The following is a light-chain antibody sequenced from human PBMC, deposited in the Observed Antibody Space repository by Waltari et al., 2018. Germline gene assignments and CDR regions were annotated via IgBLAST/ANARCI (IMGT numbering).Light chain of an antibody. CDR3: QQYNSYSLLT. Sequence: DIQMTQSPSTLSASVGDRVTITCRASQSISNWLAWYQQKPANAPKLLIYKASTLESGVPSRLSGSGSGTEVTLTISSLQPDEFATYYCQQYNSYSLLTFGGGTTVEIK. J-gene: IGKJ4*01. V-gene: IGKV1-5*03. CDR2: KAS. CDR1: QSISNW.